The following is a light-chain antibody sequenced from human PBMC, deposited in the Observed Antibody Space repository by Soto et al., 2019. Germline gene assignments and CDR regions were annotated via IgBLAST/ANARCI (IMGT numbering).Light chain of an antibody. J-gene: IGKJ4*01. V-gene: IGKV3D-11*02. CDR3: QQRRSSLT. CDR2: DVS. CDR1: QSVDTY. Sequence: TVLTQSPATLSLSPGERATLSCRASQSVDTYLAWYQRKSGRAPRLLIYDVSKRATGIPPRFSGSGAGTDFTLTISSLEPEDSATYYCQQRRSSLTFGGGTKVDIK.